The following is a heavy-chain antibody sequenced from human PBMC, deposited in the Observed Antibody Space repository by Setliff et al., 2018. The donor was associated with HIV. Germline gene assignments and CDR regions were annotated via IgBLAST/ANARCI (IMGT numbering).Heavy chain of an antibody. CDR1: GYTFTDYY. D-gene: IGHD3-22*01. V-gene: IGHV1-2*06. CDR3: ARDGYYDSSGYSAFDI. CDR2: INPNNGGT. J-gene: IGHJ3*02. Sequence: GASVKVSCKASGYTFTDYYIHWARQAPGQGLEWMGRINPNNGGTNYAQKFQGRVTMTRDTSISTAYMELSRLRSDDTAVYYCARDGYYDSSGYSAFDIWGQGTMVTVSS.